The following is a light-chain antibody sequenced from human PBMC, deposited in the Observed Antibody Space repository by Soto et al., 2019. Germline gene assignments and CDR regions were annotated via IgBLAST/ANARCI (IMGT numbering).Light chain of an antibody. CDR2: AAS. CDR3: QQYYSYPPT. CDR1: QGISRY. J-gene: IGKJ3*01. V-gene: IGKV1-8*01. Sequence: AIQMAQSPSSLSASTGDRVPITCRASQGISRYLAWYQQKPGKAPKLLIYAASTLQSGVPARFSGSGSGTDFTLTISCLQSEDFATYYCQQYYSYPPTFGPGTKVDI.